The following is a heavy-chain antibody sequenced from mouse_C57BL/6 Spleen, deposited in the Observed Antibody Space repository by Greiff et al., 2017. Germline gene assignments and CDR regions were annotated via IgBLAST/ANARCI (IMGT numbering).Heavy chain of an antibody. V-gene: IGHV1-55*01. J-gene: IGHJ2*01. Sequence: QVQLQQPGAELVKPGASVKMSCKASGYTFTSYWITWVKQRPGQGLEWIGDIYPGSGSTNYNEEFKSKATLTVDTSSSTAYMQLSSLTSEDSAVYYCARYYYGSSSDYWGQGTTLTVSS. CDR1: GYTFTSYW. CDR3: ARYYYGSSSDY. CDR2: IYPGSGST. D-gene: IGHD1-1*01.